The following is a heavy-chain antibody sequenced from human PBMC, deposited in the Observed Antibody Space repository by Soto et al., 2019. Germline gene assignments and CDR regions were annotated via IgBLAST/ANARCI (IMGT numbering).Heavy chain of an antibody. CDR3: ARGRYCLTGRCFPNWFDS. D-gene: IGHD2-15*01. Sequence: SETLSLTCSVSGDSISTVDYFWAWIRQPPGQALEYIGYIYKSTTTYYNPAFESRVAISLDTSKSQFSLTVTSVTAADTAVYFCARGRYCLTGRCFPNWFDSWGQGTLVTVSS. CDR1: GDSISTVDYF. CDR2: IYKSTTT. J-gene: IGHJ5*01. V-gene: IGHV4-30-4*01.